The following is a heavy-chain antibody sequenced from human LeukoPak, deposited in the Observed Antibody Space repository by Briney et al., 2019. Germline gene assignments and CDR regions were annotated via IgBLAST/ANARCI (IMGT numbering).Heavy chain of an antibody. CDR3: ARDLQTGGMIAFGGVITPGDY. Sequence: ASVKVSCKASGYTFSSYYVHWVRQAPGQGLEWMGMIIPSDGFTSYAQKFQGRVTMTRDMSTSTVYMELSSLRSDDTAVYYSARDLQTGGMIAFGGVITPGDYWGQGTLVTVSS. J-gene: IGHJ4*02. CDR2: IIPSDGFT. CDR1: GYTFSSYY. V-gene: IGHV1-46*01. D-gene: IGHD3-16*02.